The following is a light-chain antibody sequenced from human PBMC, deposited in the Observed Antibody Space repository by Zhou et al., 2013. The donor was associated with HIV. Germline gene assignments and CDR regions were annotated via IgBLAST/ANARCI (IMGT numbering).Light chain of an antibody. CDR3: QQYFDAPYT. CDR2: WAY. CDR1: QSILSSSNNQNY. V-gene: IGKV4-1*01. Sequence: DIVMTQSPDSLPVSLGERATISCKSSQSILSSSNNQNYLAWHQQKPGQPPKLLIYWAYTRESGVPDRFSGSGSGTDFTLTISSLQAEDVATYYCQQYFDAPYTFGQGTKLDIK. J-gene: IGKJ2*01.